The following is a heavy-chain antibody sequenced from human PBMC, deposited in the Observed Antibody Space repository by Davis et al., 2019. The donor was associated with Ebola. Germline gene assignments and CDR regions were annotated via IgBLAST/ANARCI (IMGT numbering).Heavy chain of an antibody. V-gene: IGHV1-69*13. CDR1: GYTFTGYY. CDR3: AREVVPAAMRGYYYYMDV. Sequence: SVKVSCKASGYTFTGYYMHWVRQAPGQGLEWMGGIIPIFGTANYAQKFQGRVTITADESTSTAYMELSSLRSEDTAVYYCAREVVPAAMRGYYYYMDVWGKGTTVTVSS. D-gene: IGHD2-2*01. J-gene: IGHJ6*03. CDR2: IIPIFGTA.